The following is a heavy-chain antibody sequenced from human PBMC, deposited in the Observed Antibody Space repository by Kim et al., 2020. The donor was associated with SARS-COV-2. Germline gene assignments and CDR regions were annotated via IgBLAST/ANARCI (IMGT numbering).Heavy chain of an antibody. CDR3: AKGGWKGDYLDF. V-gene: IGHV3-23*01. CDR1: QFTFSTYA. J-gene: IGHJ4*02. CDR2: ITANGDTT. D-gene: IGHD6-19*01. Sequence: GGSLRLSCAASQFTFSTYAMVWVRQAPGKWLEWVSRITANGDTTNYADSVRGRFSVSRDNSRNLLYLHMSGLRVDDTAVYYCAKGGWKGDYLDFWGQG.